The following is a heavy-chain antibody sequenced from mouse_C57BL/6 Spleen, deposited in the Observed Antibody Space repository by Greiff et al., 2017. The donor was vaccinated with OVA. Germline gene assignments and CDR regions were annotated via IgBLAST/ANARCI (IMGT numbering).Heavy chain of an antibody. V-gene: IGHV1-80*01. CDR2: IYPGDGDT. CDR1: GYAFSSYW. Sequence: QVQLQQSGAELVKPGASVKISCKASGYAFSSYWMNWVKQRPGKGLEWIGQIYPGDGDTNYNGKFKGKATLTADKSSSTAYMQLSSLTSEDTAVYYCTTGAVVATNFDYWGQGTTLTVSS. D-gene: IGHD1-1*01. J-gene: IGHJ2*01. CDR3: TTGAVVATNFDY.